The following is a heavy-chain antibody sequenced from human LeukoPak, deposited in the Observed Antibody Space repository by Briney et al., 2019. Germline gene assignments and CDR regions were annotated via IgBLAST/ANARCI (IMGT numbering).Heavy chain of an antibody. J-gene: IGHJ3*02. Sequence: SETLSLTCTVSGGSISSYYWSWIRKPAGKGQEWIGRIHSTGSTNYNPCLKSRVTTSVDTSKKQFSLELTSVTAADTAVYFCARGVGSFGDDPRDALDIWGQGTMVTVSS. CDR1: GGSISSYY. CDR3: ARGVGSFGDDPRDALDI. CDR2: IHSTGST. D-gene: IGHD4-17*01. V-gene: IGHV4-4*07.